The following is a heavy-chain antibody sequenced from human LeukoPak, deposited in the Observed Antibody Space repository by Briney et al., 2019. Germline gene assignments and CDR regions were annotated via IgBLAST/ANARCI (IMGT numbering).Heavy chain of an antibody. CDR3: AREGKPSSYYYGMDV. Sequence: PGGSLRLSCAASGFTVSSNYMSWVRQAPGKGLEWVSVIYSGGSTYHADSVKGRFTISRDNSKNTLYLQMNSLRAEDTAVYYCAREGKPSSYYYGMDVWGQGTTVTVSS. CDR2: IYSGGST. CDR1: GFTVSSNY. V-gene: IGHV3-66*02. J-gene: IGHJ6*02.